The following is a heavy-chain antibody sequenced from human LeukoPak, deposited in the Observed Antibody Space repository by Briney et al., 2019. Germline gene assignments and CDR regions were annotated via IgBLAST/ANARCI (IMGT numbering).Heavy chain of an antibody. Sequence: GASVKVSCKASGYTFTSYDINWVRQATGQGLEWMGWMNPNSGNTGYAQKFQGRVTMTRNTSISTAYMELSSLRSEDTAVYYCARKAANNGYDAFDIWGQGTMVTVSS. D-gene: IGHD1/OR15-1a*01. CDR3: ARKAANNGYDAFDI. J-gene: IGHJ3*02. CDR1: GYTFTSYD. V-gene: IGHV1-8*01. CDR2: MNPNSGNT.